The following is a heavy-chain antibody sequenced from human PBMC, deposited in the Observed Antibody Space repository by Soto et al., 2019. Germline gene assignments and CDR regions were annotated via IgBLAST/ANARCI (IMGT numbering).Heavy chain of an antibody. D-gene: IGHD4-17*01. CDR2: IYYSGST. Sequence: QVQLQESGPGLVKPSETLSLTCTVSGGSISSYYWSWIRQPPGKGLEWIGYIYYSGSTNYNPSLTSRVTISVATSNTQFSLKLSSVTAADTAVYYCARTYGDYDVFYFDYWGQGTLVTVSS. V-gene: IGHV4-59*01. CDR3: ARTYGDYDVFYFDY. J-gene: IGHJ4*02. CDR1: GGSISSYY.